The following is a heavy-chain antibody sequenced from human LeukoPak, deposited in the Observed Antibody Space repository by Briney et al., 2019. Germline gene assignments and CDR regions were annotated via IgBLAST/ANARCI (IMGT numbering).Heavy chain of an antibody. CDR2: INHSGST. Sequence: SETLSLTCAVYGGSFSGYYWSWIRQPPGKGLEWIGEINHSGSTNYNPSLKSRVTISVDTSKNQFSLKLSSVTAADTAVYYCARGRGSSWYYYYYGMDVWGQGTTVTVSS. CDR1: GGSFSGYY. CDR3: ARGRGSSWYYYYYGMDV. V-gene: IGHV4-34*01. D-gene: IGHD6-13*01. J-gene: IGHJ6*02.